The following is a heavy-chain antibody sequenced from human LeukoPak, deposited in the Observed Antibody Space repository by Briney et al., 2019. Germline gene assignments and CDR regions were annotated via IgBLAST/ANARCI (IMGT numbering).Heavy chain of an antibody. CDR2: IYYSGST. CDR1: GGPISSYY. CDR3: ARGKDHFDY. V-gene: IGHV4-59*01. J-gene: IGHJ4*02. Sequence: SETLSLTCTVSGGPISSYYWSWIRQPPGKGLEWIGYIYYSGSTNYNPSLKSRVTISVDTSKNQFSLKLSSVTAADTAVYYCARGKDHFDYWGQGTLVTVSS.